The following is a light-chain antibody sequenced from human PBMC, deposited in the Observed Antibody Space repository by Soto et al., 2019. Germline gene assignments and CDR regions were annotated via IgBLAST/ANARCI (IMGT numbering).Light chain of an antibody. CDR2: VAS. Sequence: DIPMTQSPSSLSASVGDRVTITCRASQSISKSLNWYQQKPGRAPTLLISVASTLHSGVPSRFSGSGSGTDFTLTISSLQREDCATYYCQQSYSTPPMYTFGQGTKLEIK. CDR3: QQSYSTPPMYT. CDR1: QSISKS. V-gene: IGKV1-39*01. J-gene: IGKJ2*01.